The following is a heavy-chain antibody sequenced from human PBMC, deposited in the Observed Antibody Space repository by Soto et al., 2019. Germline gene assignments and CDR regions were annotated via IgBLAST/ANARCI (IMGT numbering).Heavy chain of an antibody. CDR1: GGSISSYY. D-gene: IGHD6-13*01. J-gene: IGHJ4*02. CDR2: IYYSGST. Sequence: QVQLQESGPGLVKPSETLSLTCTVSGGSISSYYWSWIRQPPGKGLEWIGYIYYSGSTNYNPSLKSRVTISVDTSKKQFSLKLSSVTAADTAVYYCARTWGPYSSSSGDYFDYWGQGTLVTVSS. V-gene: IGHV4-59*01. CDR3: ARTWGPYSSSSGDYFDY.